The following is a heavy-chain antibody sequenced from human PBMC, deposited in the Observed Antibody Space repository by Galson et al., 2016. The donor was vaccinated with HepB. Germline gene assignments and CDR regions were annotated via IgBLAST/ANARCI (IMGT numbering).Heavy chain of an antibody. V-gene: IGHV3-9*01. CDR1: GFTFEDYA. Sequence: SLRLSCAASGFTFEDYALHWVRQTPGKGLEWVSGISWNSRSIGYADSVKGRFTVSRDNAKRSLYLQMNSLRTEDTALYFCAKSLRVLRPLKDWGQGSQVIVSA. CDR2: ISWNSRSI. CDR3: AKSLRVLRPLKD. D-gene: IGHD3-3*01. J-gene: IGHJ4*02.